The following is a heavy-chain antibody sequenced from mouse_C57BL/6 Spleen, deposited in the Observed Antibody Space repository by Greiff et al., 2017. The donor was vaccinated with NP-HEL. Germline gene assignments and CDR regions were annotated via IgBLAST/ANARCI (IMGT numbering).Heavy chain of an antibody. V-gene: IGHV1-18*01. CDR3: ARDSSGYLFAY. D-gene: IGHD3-2*02. J-gene: IGHJ3*01. CDR2: INPNNGGT. Sequence: VQLQQSGPELVKPGASVKIPCKASGYTFTDYNMDWVKQSHGKSLEWIGDINPNNGGTIYNQKFKGKATLTVDKSSSTAYMELRSRTSEDTADYYCARDSSGYLFAYWGQGTLVTVSA. CDR1: GYTFTDYN.